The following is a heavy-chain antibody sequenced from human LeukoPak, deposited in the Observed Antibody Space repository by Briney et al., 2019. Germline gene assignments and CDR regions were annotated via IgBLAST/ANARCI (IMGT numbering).Heavy chain of an antibody. D-gene: IGHD3-3*01. CDR2: IYSGGST. Sequence: GGSLRLSCAASGFVVSSNYMSWVRQAPGKGLEWVSVIYSGGSTYYADSVKGRFTISRDNSKNTLYLQMNSLRAEDTAVYYCARVSGRDFWSGYYCDYWGQGTLVTVSS. CDR3: ARVSGRDFWSGYYCDY. V-gene: IGHV3-66*02. CDR1: GFVVSSNY. J-gene: IGHJ4*02.